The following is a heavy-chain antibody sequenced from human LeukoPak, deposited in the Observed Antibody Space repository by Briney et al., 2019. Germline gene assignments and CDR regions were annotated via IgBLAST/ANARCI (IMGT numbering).Heavy chain of an antibody. CDR2: ISYDGSNK. J-gene: IGHJ4*02. CDR3: AKDRGYSSGWYDY. Sequence: PGRSLRLSCAASGFTFSSYGMHWVRQAPGKGLEWVAVISYDGSNKYYADSVKGRFTISRDNSKSTLYLQMNSLRAEDTAVYYCAKDRGYSSGWYDYWGQGTLVTVSS. V-gene: IGHV3-30*18. D-gene: IGHD6-19*01. CDR1: GFTFSSYG.